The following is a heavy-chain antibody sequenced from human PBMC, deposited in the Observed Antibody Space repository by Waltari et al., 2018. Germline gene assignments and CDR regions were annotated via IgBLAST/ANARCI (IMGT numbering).Heavy chain of an antibody. Sequence: LLQSGGGLVQRWGSLRLSCRGSGFLFCAFAMGWVREVPGEGLEWVSTISGDGGSTSYADYVEGLFTISRDNSRNTVYLQIDTLRGEDTAMYYCAKDRFLEWLSVDYFDSWGQGTVVTVSS. CDR3: AKDRFLEWLSVDYFDS. V-gene: IGHV3-23*01. D-gene: IGHD3-3*01. J-gene: IGHJ4*02. CDR1: GFLFCAFA. CDR2: ISGDGGST.